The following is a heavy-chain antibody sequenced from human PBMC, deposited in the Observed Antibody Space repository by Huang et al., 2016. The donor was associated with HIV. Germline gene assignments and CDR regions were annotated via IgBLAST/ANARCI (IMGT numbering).Heavy chain of an antibody. D-gene: IGHD1-26*01. Sequence: EVQLVESGGGLVQPGRSLRLSCTASGFTFGGYAMSWFRQVPGKGREWVGFIRGKAYGGTTEYAASVKDRFTISRDESKSIAYLQMNSLKTEDTAMYFCTRVVYSGGYYGFFDYWGQGTLVTVSS. CDR1: GFTFGGYA. V-gene: IGHV3-49*03. CDR2: IRGKAYGGTT. CDR3: TRVVYSGGYYGFFDY. J-gene: IGHJ4*02.